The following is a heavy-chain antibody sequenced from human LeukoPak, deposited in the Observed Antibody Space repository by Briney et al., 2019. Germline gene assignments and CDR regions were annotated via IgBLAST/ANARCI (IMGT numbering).Heavy chain of an antibody. Sequence: GGSLRLSCAASGFTVSSNYMSWVRQAPGKGLEWVSVIYSGGSTYYADSVKGRFTISRDNSKNTLYLQVNSLRAEDTAVYYCARVKDYYYYMDVWGKGTTVTISS. CDR3: ARVKDYYYYMDV. V-gene: IGHV3-53*01. J-gene: IGHJ6*03. CDR1: GFTVSSNY. CDR2: IYSGGST.